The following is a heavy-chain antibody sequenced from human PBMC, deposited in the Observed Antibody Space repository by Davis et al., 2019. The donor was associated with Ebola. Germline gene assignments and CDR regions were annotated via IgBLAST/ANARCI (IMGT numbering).Heavy chain of an antibody. Sequence: ASVKVSCKASGYTFTSYYMHWVRQAPGQGLEWMGIINPSGGSTSYAQKFQGRVTMTRDTSTSTVYMELSSLRSEDTAVYYCAREPRIGSSSWYLRFSGGMDVWGQGTTVTVSS. CDR3: AREPRIGSSSWYLRFSGGMDV. D-gene: IGHD6-13*01. CDR2: INPSGGST. CDR1: GYTFTSYY. J-gene: IGHJ6*02. V-gene: IGHV1-46*01.